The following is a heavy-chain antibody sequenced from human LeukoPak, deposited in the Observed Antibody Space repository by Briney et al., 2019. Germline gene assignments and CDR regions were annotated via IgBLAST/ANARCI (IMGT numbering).Heavy chain of an antibody. CDR1: GFTFGGYA. J-gene: IGHJ6*02. CDR3: AKHYYRVVRGVKVDYYGMDV. V-gene: IGHV3-23*01. CDR2: ISGSADST. D-gene: IGHD3-10*01. Sequence: GGSLRLSCAASGFTFGGYAMTWVRQAPGKGLEWVAIISGSADSTYYADSVKGRFTISRDNSKNTLYLQMNSLRDEDTAIYYCAKHYYRVVRGVKVDYYGMDVWGRGTTVTVSS.